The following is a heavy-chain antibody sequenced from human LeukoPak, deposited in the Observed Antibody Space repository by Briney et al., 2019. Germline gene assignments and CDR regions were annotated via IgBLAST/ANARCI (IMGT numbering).Heavy chain of an antibody. CDR1: GGSISSYY. V-gene: IGHV4-59*01. CDR2: IYYSGST. D-gene: IGHD3-16*02. CDR3: ARGQQVYDYVWGSYRSPYAFDI. J-gene: IGHJ3*02. Sequence: SETLSLTCTVSGGSISSYYWSWIRQPPGKGLEWIGYIYYSGSTNYNPSLKSRVTISVDTSKNQFSLKLSSVTAADTAVYYCARGQQVYDYVWGSYRSPYAFDIWGQGTMVAVSS.